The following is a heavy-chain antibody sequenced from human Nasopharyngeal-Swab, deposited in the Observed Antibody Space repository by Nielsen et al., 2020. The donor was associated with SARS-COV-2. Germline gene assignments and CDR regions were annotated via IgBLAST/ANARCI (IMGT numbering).Heavy chain of an antibody. CDR2: ISWNSGSI. J-gene: IGHJ4*02. D-gene: IGHD4-11*01. V-gene: IGHV3-9*01. Sequence: SLKISCAASGFTFDDYAMHWVRQAPGKGLEWVSGISWNSGSIVYADSVKGRFTISRDNARNSLYLQMNSLRVEDTALYYCIKGRADYSNPSFDNWGQGTLVIVSS. CDR3: IKGRADYSNPSFDN. CDR1: GFTFDDYA.